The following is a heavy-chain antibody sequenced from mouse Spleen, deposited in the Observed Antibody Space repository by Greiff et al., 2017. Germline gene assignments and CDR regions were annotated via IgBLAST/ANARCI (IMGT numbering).Heavy chain of an antibody. V-gene: IGHV7-3*01. D-gene: IGHD4-1*02. CDR2: IRNKANGYTT. Sequence: EVQVVESGGGLVQPGGSLSLSCAASGFTFTDYYMSWVRQPPGKALEWLGFIRNKANGYTTEYSASVKGRFTISRDNSQSILYLQMNALRAEDSATYYCASFNWDDFDYWGQGTTLTVSS. CDR1: GFTFTDYY. CDR3: ASFNWDDFDY. J-gene: IGHJ2*01.